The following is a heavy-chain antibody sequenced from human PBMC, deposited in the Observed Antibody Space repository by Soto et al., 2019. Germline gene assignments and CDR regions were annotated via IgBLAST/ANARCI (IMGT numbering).Heavy chain of an antibody. Sequence: QVQLVESGGGVVQPGRSMRLSCAASGFTFSSYGMHWVRQAPGKGLEWVAVISYDGSNKYYADSVKGRFTISIDNSKNSLYLQMNSLRAEDTAVYYCATERDIVVVVAPLDYWGQGTLGTVSS. J-gene: IGHJ4*02. CDR3: ATERDIVVVVAPLDY. D-gene: IGHD2-15*01. CDR2: ISYDGSNK. CDR1: GFTFSSYG. V-gene: IGHV3-30*03.